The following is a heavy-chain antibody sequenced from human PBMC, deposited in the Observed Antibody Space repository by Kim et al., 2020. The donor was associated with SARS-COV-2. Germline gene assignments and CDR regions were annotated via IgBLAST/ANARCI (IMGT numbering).Heavy chain of an antibody. CDR1: GFTFTSSA. J-gene: IGHJ4*02. CDR2: IVVGSGNT. Sequence: SVKVSCKASGFTFTSSAVQWVRQARGQRLEWIGWIVVGSGNTNYAQKFQERVTITRDMSTSTAYMELSSLRSEDTAVYYCASPTGYYSTALDWGQGTLVTVSS. D-gene: IGHD3-9*01. CDR3: ASPTGYYSTALD. V-gene: IGHV1-58*01.